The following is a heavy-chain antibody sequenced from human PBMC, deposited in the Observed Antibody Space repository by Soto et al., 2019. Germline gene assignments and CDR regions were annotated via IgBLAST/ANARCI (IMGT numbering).Heavy chain of an antibody. CDR1: GYTFTSYA. V-gene: IGHV1-3*01. Sequence: GASVKVSCKASGYTFTSYAMHWVRQAPGQRLEWMGWINAGNGNTKYSQKFQGRVTITRDTSASTAYMELSSLRSEDTAVYYCASDPGPKNYYDSTLPPPRGQGTLVTVSS. J-gene: IGHJ5*02. CDR2: INAGNGNT. CDR3: ASDPGPKNYYDSTLPPP. D-gene: IGHD3-22*01.